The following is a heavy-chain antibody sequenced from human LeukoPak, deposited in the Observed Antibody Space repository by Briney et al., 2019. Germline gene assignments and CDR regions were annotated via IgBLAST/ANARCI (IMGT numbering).Heavy chain of an antibody. D-gene: IGHD2-2*01. V-gene: IGHV3-64D*06. Sequence: GGSLRLSCSASGFTFSSYAMHWVRQAPGKGLEYVSAISSNGGSTYYADSVKGRFTISRDNSKNTLYLQMSSLRAEDTAVYYCVKDRGDCSSTSCYDASDIWGQGTMVTVSS. J-gene: IGHJ3*02. CDR1: GFTFSSYA. CDR2: ISSNGGST. CDR3: VKDRGDCSSTSCYDASDI.